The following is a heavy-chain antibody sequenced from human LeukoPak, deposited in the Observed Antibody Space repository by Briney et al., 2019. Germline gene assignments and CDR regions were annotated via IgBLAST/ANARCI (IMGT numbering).Heavy chain of an antibody. CDR3: AHRLGGHNWDDGTFDY. D-gene: IGHD1-20*01. J-gene: IGHJ4*02. Sequence: SGPTLVKPTEILTLTCTFSGFSLSTSGVGVGWIRQPPGKALEYLALIYWDDDKRYNPFLKSRLAITKVTSANQVVLIMTNMDPVDTATYYCAHRLGGHNWDDGTFDYWGQGALVTVSS. CDR1: GFSLSTSGVG. V-gene: IGHV2-5*02. CDR2: IYWDDDK.